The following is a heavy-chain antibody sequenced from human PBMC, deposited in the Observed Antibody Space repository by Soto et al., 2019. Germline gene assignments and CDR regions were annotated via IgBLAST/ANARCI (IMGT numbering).Heavy chain of an antibody. Sequence: PGGSLRLSCAASGFTVSSNYMSWVRQAPGKGLEWVSVIYSGGSTYYADSVKGRFTISRDNSKNTLYLQMNSLRAEDTAVYYCARDLNYGDPVYYYYYMDVWGKGTTVTVSS. D-gene: IGHD4-17*01. J-gene: IGHJ6*03. CDR2: IYSGGST. CDR3: ARDLNYGDPVYYYYYMDV. CDR1: GFTVSSNY. V-gene: IGHV3-66*01.